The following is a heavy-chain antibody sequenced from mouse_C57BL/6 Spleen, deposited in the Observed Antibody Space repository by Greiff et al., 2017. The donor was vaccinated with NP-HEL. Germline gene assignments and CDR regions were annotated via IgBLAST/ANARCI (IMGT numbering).Heavy chain of an antibody. CDR1: GFTFSDYG. D-gene: IGHD2-10*01. J-gene: IGHJ4*01. CDR3: ARPYYLYAMDY. V-gene: IGHV5-17*01. CDR2: ISSGSSTI. Sequence: EVKVVESGGGLVKPGGSLKLSCAASGFTFSDYGMHWVRQAPEKGLEWVAYISSGSSTIYYADTVKGRFTISRDNAKNTLFLQMTSLRSEDTAMYYCARPYYLYAMDYWGQGTSVTVSS.